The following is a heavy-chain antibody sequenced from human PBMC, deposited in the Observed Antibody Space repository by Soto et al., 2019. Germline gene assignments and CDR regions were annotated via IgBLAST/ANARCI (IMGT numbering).Heavy chain of an antibody. V-gene: IGHV3-23*01. J-gene: IGHJ6*03. CDR1: GFTFSSYA. D-gene: IGHD4-17*01. CDR3: AKDYGDPYYYYYMAV. Sequence: GGSLRLSCAASGFTFSSYAMSWVRQAPGKGLEWVSAISGSGGSTYYADSVKGRFTISRDNSKNTLYLQMNSLRAEDTAVYYSAKDYGDPYYYYYMAVWGKGTTVTVSS. CDR2: ISGSGGST.